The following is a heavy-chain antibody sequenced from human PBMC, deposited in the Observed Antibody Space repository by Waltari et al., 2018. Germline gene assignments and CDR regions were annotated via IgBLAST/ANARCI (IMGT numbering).Heavy chain of an antibody. CDR2: ISSDGGTK. CDR1: GFTFINYA. Sequence: QVHLVESGGGVGQPGMSLSLSCTASGFTFINYAMHWVRQAPGKGLEWLTVISSDGGTKYYADSVRGRFTVSRDKSTNTLHLQMTNLTPEDAAVYYCARDRQCASASSPEITHWGQGTLVTVSS. J-gene: IGHJ4*02. CDR3: ARDRQCASASSPEITH. V-gene: IGHV3-30-3*01. D-gene: IGHD3-10*01.